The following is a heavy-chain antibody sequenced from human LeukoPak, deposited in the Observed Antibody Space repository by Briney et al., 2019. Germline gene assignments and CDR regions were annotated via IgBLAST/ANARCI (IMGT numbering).Heavy chain of an antibody. CDR2: ISYDGSNK. V-gene: IGHV3-30*03. J-gene: IGHJ3*02. CDR1: GFTFSSYG. Sequence: GGSLRLSCAASGFTFSSYGMHWVRQAPGKGLEWVAVISYDGSNKYYADSVKGRFTISRDNSKNTLYLQMNSLRAEDTAVYYCARGHRPYCSSTSCYGDAFDIWGQGTMVTVSS. D-gene: IGHD2-2*01. CDR3: ARGHRPYCSSTSCYGDAFDI.